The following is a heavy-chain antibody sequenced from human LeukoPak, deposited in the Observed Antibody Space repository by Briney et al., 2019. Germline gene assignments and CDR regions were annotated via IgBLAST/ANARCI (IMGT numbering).Heavy chain of an antibody. V-gene: IGHV4-61*01. CDR3: VYYCDSSGYFPGAFDM. Sequence: DPSETLSLTCTVSGDSVSSESYYWSWIRQPPGKGLEWIGHIYYSGSTNYNPSLTSRVTISIDTSKRQFSLKLTSVTAADTAVYYCVYYCDSSGYFPGAFDMWGQGTVVTASS. CDR1: GDSVSSESYY. D-gene: IGHD3-22*01. J-gene: IGHJ3*02. CDR2: IYYSGST.